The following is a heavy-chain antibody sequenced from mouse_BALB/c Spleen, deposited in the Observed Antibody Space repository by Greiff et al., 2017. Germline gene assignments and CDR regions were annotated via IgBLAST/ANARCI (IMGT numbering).Heavy chain of an antibody. CDR2: INPYNDGT. J-gene: IGHJ1*01. CDR1: GYTFTSYV. Sequence: EVKVQESGPELVKPGASVKISCTASGYTFTSYVMYWVKQKPGQDLVWIGYINPYNDGTKYNEKFKGRVTLTSDKSSCTVYMERSSLTSEDSADYDCARSGDYHPYWYFDVWGAGTTVTVSS. V-gene: IGHV1-14*01. CDR3: ARSGDYHPYWYFDV. D-gene: IGHD2-4*01.